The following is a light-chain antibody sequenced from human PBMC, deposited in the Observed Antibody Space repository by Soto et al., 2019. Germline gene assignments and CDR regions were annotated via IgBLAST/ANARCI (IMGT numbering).Light chain of an antibody. Sequence: QSALTQPPSASGSPGQSVTISCTGTSSDVGIYNYVSWYQQLPGKAPKLMIFEVSKRPSGVPDRFSGSKSGTTASLTVSGLQAEDEADYYCSSYAGGNNFVFGSGTKVTVL. CDR2: EVS. J-gene: IGLJ1*01. CDR3: SSYAGGNNFV. V-gene: IGLV2-8*01. CDR1: SSDVGIYNY.